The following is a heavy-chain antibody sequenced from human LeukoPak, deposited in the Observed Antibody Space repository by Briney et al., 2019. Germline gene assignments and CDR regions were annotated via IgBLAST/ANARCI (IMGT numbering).Heavy chain of an antibody. CDR2: TYYRSKWYN. V-gene: IGHV6-1*01. D-gene: IGHD1-14*01. CDR1: GDSDSSTSAA. CDR3: AREIPGKNYYYYYYMDV. Sequence: SQTLSLTCAISGDSDSSTSAAWNCIRQSPSRGLEWLGRTYYRSKWYNDYAVSVKSRITINPDTSKNQFSLQLNSVTPEDTAVYYCAREIPGKNYYYYYYMDVWGKGTTVTVSS. J-gene: IGHJ6*03.